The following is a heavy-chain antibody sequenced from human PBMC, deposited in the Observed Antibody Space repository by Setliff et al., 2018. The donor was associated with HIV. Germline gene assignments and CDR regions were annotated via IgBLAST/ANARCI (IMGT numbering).Heavy chain of an antibody. D-gene: IGHD6-13*01. J-gene: IGHJ4*02. CDR1: GYNFFYYW. V-gene: IGHV5-51*01. CDR3: ARRMWQQDSKFMYYFDY. CDR2: VHPGDSDV. Sequence: GESLKISCEGSGYNFFYYWIGWVRQMPGKGLEWMGVVHPGDSDVRYSPSFQGHITISADTSINTAYLQWSGLKASDSALYYCARRMWQQDSKFMYYFDYWGQGTLVTVSS.